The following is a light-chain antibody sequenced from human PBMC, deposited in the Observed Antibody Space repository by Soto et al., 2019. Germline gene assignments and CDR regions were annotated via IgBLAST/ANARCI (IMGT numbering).Light chain of an antibody. Sequence: ICLTQSAGTLSLSPVGRSTLSCRASRSLSSSYVVWYQQKPGQAPRLLIYAASRRATGIPDRFSGSGSATEYTLTISRLEPEDFAVYYCQQQGTFGQGTKVDIK. J-gene: IGKJ2*01. CDR1: RSLSSSY. V-gene: IGKV3-20*01. CDR3: QQQGT. CDR2: AAS.